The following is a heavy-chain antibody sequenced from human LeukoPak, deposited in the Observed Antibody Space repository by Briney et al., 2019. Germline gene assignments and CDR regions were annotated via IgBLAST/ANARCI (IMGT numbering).Heavy chain of an antibody. CDR1: GFTFSSYA. V-gene: IGHV3-23*01. D-gene: IGHD3-22*01. CDR3: AKHVDYYDSSGPLNY. J-gene: IGHJ4*02. CDR2: ISGSGGST. Sequence: HAGGSLRLSCAASGFTFSSYAMSWVRQAPGKGLEWVSAISGSGGSTYYADSVKGRFTISRDNSKDTLYLQMNSLRAEDTAVYYCAKHVDYYDSSGPLNYWGQGTLVTVSS.